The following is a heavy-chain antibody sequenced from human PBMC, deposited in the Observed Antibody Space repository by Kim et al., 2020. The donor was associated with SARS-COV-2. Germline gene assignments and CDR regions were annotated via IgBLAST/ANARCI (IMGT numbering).Heavy chain of an antibody. V-gene: IGHV4-59*13. CDR2: IYYSGST. CDR1: GGSISSYY. CDR3: ASSYYGSGRPNQ. J-gene: IGHJ4*02. Sequence: SETLSLTCTVSGGSISSYYWSWIRQPPGKGLEWIGYIYYSGSTNYNPSLKSRVTISVDTSKNQFSLKLSSVTAADTAVYYCASSYYGSGRPNQWGQGTLVAVSS. D-gene: IGHD3-10*01.